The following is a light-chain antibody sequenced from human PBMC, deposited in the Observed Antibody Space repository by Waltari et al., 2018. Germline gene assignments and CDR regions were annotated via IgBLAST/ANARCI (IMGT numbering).Light chain of an antibody. V-gene: IGLV1-44*01. CDR2: SNN. Sequence: QSVLTQPPSASGTPGQRVSISWSGSTSNIAINTVDWYSQLPGTAPQLLNYSNNQRPSGVPDRFSGSKSGPSASLAITGLQSEDEADYYCAAWDDSLNGVVFGGGTKLTV. CDR1: TSNIAINT. CDR3: AAWDDSLNGVV. J-gene: IGLJ2*01.